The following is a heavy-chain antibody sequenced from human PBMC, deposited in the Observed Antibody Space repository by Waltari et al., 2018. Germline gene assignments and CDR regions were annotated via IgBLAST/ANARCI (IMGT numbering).Heavy chain of an antibody. CDR1: GYTFTGYY. D-gene: IGHD1-26*01. Sequence: QVQLVQSGAEVKKPGASVTVSCKASGYTFTGYYMHWVRQAPGQGLEWMGWSNPNSGGTNDAQKFRGRVTMTRDTSISTAYMELSRLRSDDTAVYYCARDTGSGSLDYWGQGTLVTVSS. V-gene: IGHV1-2*02. CDR2: SNPNSGGT. CDR3: ARDTGSGSLDY. J-gene: IGHJ4*02.